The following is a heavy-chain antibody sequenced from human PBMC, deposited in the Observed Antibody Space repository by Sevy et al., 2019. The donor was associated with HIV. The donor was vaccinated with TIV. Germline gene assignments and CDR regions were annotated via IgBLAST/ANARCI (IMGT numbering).Heavy chain of an antibody. Sequence: ASVKVSCKASGYTFTGYYMHWVRQAPGQGLEWMGRINPNSGGTNYAQKFQGRVTMTRDTSISTAYMELSRLRSDDTAVYYCAGSGAYDYVWGSYRYGWFDPWGQGTLVTVSS. D-gene: IGHD3-16*02. J-gene: IGHJ5*02. CDR1: GYTFTGYY. CDR3: AGSGAYDYVWGSYRYGWFDP. CDR2: INPNSGGT. V-gene: IGHV1-2*06.